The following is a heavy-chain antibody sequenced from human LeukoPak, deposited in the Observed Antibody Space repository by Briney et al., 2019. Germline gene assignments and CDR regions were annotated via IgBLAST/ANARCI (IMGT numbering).Heavy chain of an antibody. V-gene: IGHV3-23*01. Sequence: GGSLRLSCAAFSGFAMSWVRQAPGRGLEWVSAINGRGDDTYYPDSVKGRFTISRDNPKNTLYLQMNSLRAEDTAVYFCAKRGVVIRVILVGFHKEAYYFDSWGQGALVTVSS. CDR2: INGRGDDT. CDR1: SGFA. CDR3: AKRGVVIRVILVGFHKEAYYFDS. J-gene: IGHJ4*02. D-gene: IGHD3-22*01.